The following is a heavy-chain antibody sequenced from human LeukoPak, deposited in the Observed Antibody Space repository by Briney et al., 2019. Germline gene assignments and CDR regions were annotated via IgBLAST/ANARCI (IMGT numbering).Heavy chain of an antibody. Sequence: SETLSLTCTVSGGSISSGDYYWSWIRQPPGKGLERIGYIYYSGSTYYNPSLKSRVTISVDTSKNQFSLKLSSVTAADTAVYYCASLHPGIAAAGMWGQGTLVTVSS. V-gene: IGHV4-30-4*01. CDR1: GGSISSGDYY. CDR2: IYYSGST. J-gene: IGHJ1*01. CDR3: ASLHPGIAAAGM. D-gene: IGHD6-13*01.